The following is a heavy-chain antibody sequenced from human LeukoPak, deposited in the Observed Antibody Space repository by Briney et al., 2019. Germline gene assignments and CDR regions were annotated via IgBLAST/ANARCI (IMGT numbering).Heavy chain of an antibody. V-gene: IGHV4-39*07. CDR2: IYYSGST. D-gene: IGHD2-2*01. CDR3: ARDACSSTSCPDAFDI. CDR1: GGSISSSSYY. Sequence: SETLSLTCTVSGGSISSSSYYWGWLRQPPGKGLEWIGSIYYSGSTNYNPSLKSRVTMSVDTSKNQFSLKLSSVTAADTAVYYCARDACSSTSCPDAFDIWGQGTMVTVSS. J-gene: IGHJ3*02.